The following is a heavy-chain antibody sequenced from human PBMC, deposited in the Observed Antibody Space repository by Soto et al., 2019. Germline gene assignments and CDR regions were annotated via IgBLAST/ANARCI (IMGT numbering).Heavy chain of an antibody. CDR2: ISYDGNNK. J-gene: IGHJ6*02. Sequence: QVHLVESGGGVVQPGRSLRLSCAASGFTFSSFGMHWVRQAPGKGPEWVAVISYDGNNKYYADSVKGRFTISRDNSKNTLYLQMNSLRAEDTAVYFCAKEKLYQAQIAAHRGMDVWGQGTAVTVSS. CDR3: AKEKLYQAQIAAHRGMDV. CDR1: GFTFSSFG. V-gene: IGHV3-30*18. D-gene: IGHD6-6*01.